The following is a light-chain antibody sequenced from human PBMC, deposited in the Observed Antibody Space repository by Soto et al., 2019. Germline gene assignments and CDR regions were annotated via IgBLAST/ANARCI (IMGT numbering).Light chain of an antibody. Sequence: SVLTQPASVSGSPGQSITISCTGTSSDVGSYSLVSWYQQHPGKAPKLMIYEGSKRPSGVSNRFSGSKSGNTASLTISGLQAEDEADYYCCSYAGSSTVYVFGTGTKVTVL. CDR1: SSDVGSYSL. CDR2: EGS. CDR3: CSYAGSSTVYV. J-gene: IGLJ1*01. V-gene: IGLV2-23*01.